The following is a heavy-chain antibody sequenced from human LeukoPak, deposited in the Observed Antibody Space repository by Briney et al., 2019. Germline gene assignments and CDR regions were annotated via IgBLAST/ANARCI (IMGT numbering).Heavy chain of an antibody. V-gene: IGHV3-30*03. CDR1: GFTFSSYG. CDR2: VSSDGSIK. CDR3: ARGYSSSRLGYFDY. D-gene: IGHD6-13*01. Sequence: PGGSLRLSCAASGFTFSSYGIHWVRQAPGKGLEWVAVVSSDGSIKYYADSVKGRFTISRDTSKNTVYLQMNSLGAEDTAFYYCARGYSSSRLGYFDYWGQGTLVTVSS. J-gene: IGHJ4*02.